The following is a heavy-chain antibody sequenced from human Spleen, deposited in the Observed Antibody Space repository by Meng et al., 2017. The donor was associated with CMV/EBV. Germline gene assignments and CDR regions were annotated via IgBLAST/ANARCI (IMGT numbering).Heavy chain of an antibody. D-gene: IGHD6-13*01. CDR1: GGSISSYY. Sequence: SETLSLTCTVSGGSISSYYWSWIRQPPGKGLEWIGYIYYRGSTNYNPSLRSRVTISVDTSKNQFSLKLSSVTAADTAVYYCARDQGIAAAYYYFDYWGQGTLVTVSS. J-gene: IGHJ4*02. CDR2: IYYRGST. V-gene: IGHV4-59*12. CDR3: ARDQGIAAAYYYFDY.